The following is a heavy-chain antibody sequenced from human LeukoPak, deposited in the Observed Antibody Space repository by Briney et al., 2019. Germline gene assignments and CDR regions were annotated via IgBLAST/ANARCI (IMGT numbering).Heavy chain of an antibody. J-gene: IGHJ4*02. Sequence: GGSLRLSCAASGFTFSSYSMNWVRQVPGKGLEWVSSISSSSSYIYYADSVKGRFTISRDNAKNSLYLQMNSLRAEDTAVYYCARDRDTAMGSSDYWGQGTLVTVSS. CDR2: ISSSSSYI. CDR3: ARDRDTAMGSSDY. D-gene: IGHD5-18*01. CDR1: GFTFSSYS. V-gene: IGHV3-21*01.